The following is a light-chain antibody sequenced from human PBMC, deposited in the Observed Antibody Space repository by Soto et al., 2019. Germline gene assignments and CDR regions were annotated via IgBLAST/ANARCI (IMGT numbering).Light chain of an antibody. V-gene: IGKV1-5*03. J-gene: IGKJ1*01. CDR3: QQYNNYLWT. Sequence: DIQMTQSPSTLSASVGDRVTITCRASQSISSWLAWYQQKPGKAPKLLIYKASSLECGGPSRFSGSRSGTEFTLTISSLQPDDFATYYCQQYNNYLWTFGRRTKVDIK. CDR2: KAS. CDR1: QSISSW.